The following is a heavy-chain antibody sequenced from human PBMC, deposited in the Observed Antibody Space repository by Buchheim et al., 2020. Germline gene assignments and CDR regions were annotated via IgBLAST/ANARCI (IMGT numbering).Heavy chain of an antibody. V-gene: IGHV4-34*01. D-gene: IGHD3/OR15-3a*01. CDR2: INHSGST. J-gene: IGHJ5*02. Sequence: QVQLQQWGAGLLKPSETLSLTCAVYGGSFSGYYWSWIRQPPGKGLEWIGEINHSGSTNYNPSLKSRVTISVDTSKNQFSLQLSSVTAADTAVYYCARGAIFGLSMGWFDPWGQGTL. CDR1: GGSFSGYY. CDR3: ARGAIFGLSMGWFDP.